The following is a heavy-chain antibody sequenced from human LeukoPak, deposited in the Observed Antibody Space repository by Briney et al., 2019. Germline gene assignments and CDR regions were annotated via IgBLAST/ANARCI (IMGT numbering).Heavy chain of an antibody. D-gene: IGHD6-13*01. Sequence: GGSLSLSCAASGFTFIDYSMSRIRQAPGKGLEWVSYISPTSDYTSYADSVKGRFTIFRDNAKNSLFLQMNSLRVEDTAVYCCARCQYNSSHDFWGQGTLVTVSS. CDR3: ARCQYNSSHDF. CDR2: ISPTSDYT. J-gene: IGHJ4*02. V-gene: IGHV3-11*03. CDR1: GFTFIDYS.